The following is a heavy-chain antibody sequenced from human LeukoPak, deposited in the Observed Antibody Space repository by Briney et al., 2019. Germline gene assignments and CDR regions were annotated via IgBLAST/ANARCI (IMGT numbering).Heavy chain of an antibody. Sequence: ASVTVSCKAPGYTLTSYGISWVRQAPGQGLEWMGWISGYNGNTNYEQKVQGRVTMTTDTSTNTAYMELRSLRSDDTAVYYCARDLGSNFYYALDYWGQGTLVTVSS. CDR2: ISGYNGNT. V-gene: IGHV1-18*01. CDR1: GYTLTSYG. D-gene: IGHD3-22*01. J-gene: IGHJ4*02. CDR3: ARDLGSNFYYALDY.